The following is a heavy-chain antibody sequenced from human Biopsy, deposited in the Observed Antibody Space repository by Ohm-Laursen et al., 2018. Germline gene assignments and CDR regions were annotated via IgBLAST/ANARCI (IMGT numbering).Heavy chain of an antibody. CDR1: GYSFTSYY. V-gene: IGHV1-46*01. Sequence: ASVKVSCKASGYSFTSYYMHWVRQAPGQGLEWMGMINPSGSTTSYPQIFQGRVTMTRDTSKSTVYMELSRLRSADTAAYFCARNTGWYGDLYYFDYWGQGTLVTVSS. CDR3: ARNTGWYGDLYYFDY. D-gene: IGHD6-19*01. J-gene: IGHJ4*02. CDR2: INPSGSTT.